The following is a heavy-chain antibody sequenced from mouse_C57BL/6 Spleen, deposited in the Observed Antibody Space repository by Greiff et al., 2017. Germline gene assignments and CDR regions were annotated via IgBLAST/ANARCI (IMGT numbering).Heavy chain of an antibody. Sequence: VQLQQSGPELVKPVASVKMSCKASGYTFTDYNMHWVKQSHGKSLEWIGYINPNNGGTSYNQKFKGKATLTVNKSSSTAYMELRSLTSEDSAVYYCARDYYGSEAWFAYWGQGTLVTVSA. V-gene: IGHV1-22*01. CDR2: INPNNGGT. D-gene: IGHD1-1*01. J-gene: IGHJ3*01. CDR1: GYTFTDYN. CDR3: ARDYYGSEAWFAY.